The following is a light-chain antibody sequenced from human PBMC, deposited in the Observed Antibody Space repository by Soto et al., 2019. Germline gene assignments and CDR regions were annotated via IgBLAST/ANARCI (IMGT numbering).Light chain of an antibody. CDR1: QLISSW. Sequence: IQMTQSPSSVSASVGDSVTITCRASQLISSWLAWYQVKPGKAPKLLIYGASNRESGVTSRFSGSDSGTLFTLTINSLQPEDSATYYCQQASSFPLTFGGGTTVEI. CDR2: GAS. J-gene: IGKJ4*01. CDR3: QQASSFPLT. V-gene: IGKV1-12*01.